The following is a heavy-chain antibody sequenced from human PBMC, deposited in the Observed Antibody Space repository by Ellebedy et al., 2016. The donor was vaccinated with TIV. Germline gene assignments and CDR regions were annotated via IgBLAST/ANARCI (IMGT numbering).Heavy chain of an antibody. CDR3: ARANPRTGYSSSWYNL. V-gene: IGHV4-39*07. J-gene: IGHJ5*02. CDR1: GGSINSDNSY. Sequence: SETLSLXXSVSGGSINSDNSYWVWIRQSPGKGLEWIASMHYSGSTYYNLSLKSRVTISIDTSKTQFSLKLTSVTAADTAVYYCARANPRTGYSSSWYNLWGQGTLVTVSS. CDR2: MHYSGST. D-gene: IGHD6-13*01.